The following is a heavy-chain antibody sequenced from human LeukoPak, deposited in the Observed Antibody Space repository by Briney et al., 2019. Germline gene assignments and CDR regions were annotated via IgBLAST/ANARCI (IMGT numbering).Heavy chain of an antibody. Sequence: GGSLRLSCTASGFTFGDYAMSWVRQAPGKGLEWVGFIRSKTYGGTTEYAASVKGRFTISRDDSKSIAYLQMSSLKTEDTAVYYCTRAVAHLDYWGQGTLVTVSS. CDR2: IRSKTYGGTT. V-gene: IGHV3-49*04. J-gene: IGHJ4*02. CDR3: TRAVAHLDY. D-gene: IGHD4-23*01. CDR1: GFTFGDYA.